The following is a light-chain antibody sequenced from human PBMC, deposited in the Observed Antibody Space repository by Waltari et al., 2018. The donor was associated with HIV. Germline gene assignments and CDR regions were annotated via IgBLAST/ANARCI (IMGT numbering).Light chain of an antibody. CDR2: EVD. V-gene: IGLV2-23*02. CDR1: TTDVSSSNL. CDR3: CSYASSGTFVV. Sequence: QSALTQPASVSGSPGQSITISCTGITTDVSSSNLVSWYQHHPGKAPKLMIFEVDKRPSGFSNRFSGSNSGNTASLTISWLQAEDEADYYCCSYASSGTFVVFGGGTNLTVL. J-gene: IGLJ2*01.